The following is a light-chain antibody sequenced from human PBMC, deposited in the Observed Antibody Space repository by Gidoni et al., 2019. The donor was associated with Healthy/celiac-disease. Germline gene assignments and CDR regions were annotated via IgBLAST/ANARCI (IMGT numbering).Light chain of an antibody. V-gene: IGLV3-19*01. J-gene: IGLJ2*01. CDR3: HSRDSSANHQMV. Sequence: SSELTQDPAVSVALGQTGRITCQGDSLRSYYASWYQQKPGQAPVLVIYGKNNRPSGIPDRFSGSSSGNTASLTITGAQAEDEADYYCHSRDSSANHQMVFGGGTKLTVL. CDR1: SLRSYY. CDR2: GKN.